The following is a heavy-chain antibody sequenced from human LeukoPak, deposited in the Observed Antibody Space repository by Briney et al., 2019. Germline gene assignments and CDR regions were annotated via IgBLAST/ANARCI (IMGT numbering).Heavy chain of an antibody. V-gene: IGHV1-2*02. Sequence: ASVKVSCKASGYTFTGYYMHWVRQAPGQGLEWMGWINPNSGGTNYAQKFQGRVTMTRDTSISTAYMELSRLRSDDTAVYCCARSNYYGSGRYWYFDLWGRGTLVTVSS. CDR1: GYTFTGYY. CDR2: INPNSGGT. CDR3: ARSNYYGSGRYWYFDL. J-gene: IGHJ2*01. D-gene: IGHD3-10*01.